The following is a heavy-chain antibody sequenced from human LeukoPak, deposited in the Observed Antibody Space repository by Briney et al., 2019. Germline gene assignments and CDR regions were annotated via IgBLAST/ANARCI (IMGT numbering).Heavy chain of an antibody. V-gene: IGHV4-59*08. J-gene: IGHJ4*02. CDR2: IYYTGST. CDR3: ARTGEGATTEVDY. CDR1: GGSIGTYY. D-gene: IGHD1-26*01. Sequence: SETLSLTCTVSGGSIGTYYWSWIRQPPGKGLEWIGYIYYTGSTNSNPSLKSRVTILVDRSKNQFSLSLSSATAADTAVYYCARTGEGATTEVDYWGQGTLVTVSS.